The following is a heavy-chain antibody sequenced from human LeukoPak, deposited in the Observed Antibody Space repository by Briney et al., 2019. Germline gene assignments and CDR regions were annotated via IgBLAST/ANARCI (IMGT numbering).Heavy chain of an antibody. Sequence: PGGSLRLSCAASGFTFSVYSMNWVRQAPGKGLEWVSYITGTSGISYADSVKGRFTISRDNAKDSLYLHMNSLRDEDTAVYYCARDVDYGFDYWGQGTLVTVSS. CDR2: ITGTSGI. V-gene: IGHV3-48*02. CDR3: ARDVDYGFDY. CDR1: GFTFSVYS. D-gene: IGHD4-17*01. J-gene: IGHJ4*02.